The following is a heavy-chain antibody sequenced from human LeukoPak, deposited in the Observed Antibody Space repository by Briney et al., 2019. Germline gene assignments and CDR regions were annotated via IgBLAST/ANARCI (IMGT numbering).Heavy chain of an antibody. CDR1: VVTFSTYA. Sequence: SLKVSCKASVVTFSTYAISWVRQAPGQGLEWMGGIIPILGTANYTQQFQGRVTITADKSPSTAYMELSSLRSEDTAVYYCAREYCSGGSCYYYFDYWGQGTLVTVSS. CDR3: AREYCSGGSCYYYFDY. CDR2: IIPILGTA. J-gene: IGHJ4*02. D-gene: IGHD2-15*01. V-gene: IGHV1-69*06.